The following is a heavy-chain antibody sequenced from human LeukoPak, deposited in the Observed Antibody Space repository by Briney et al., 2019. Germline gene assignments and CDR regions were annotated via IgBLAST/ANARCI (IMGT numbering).Heavy chain of an antibody. V-gene: IGHV3-23*01. CDR3: ARDPALSDCSSTSCYPDY. D-gene: IGHD2-2*01. CDR1: GFTFSSYS. Sequence: GESLRLSCAASGFTFSSYSMSWVRQAPGKGLEWVSAIRGSGGSTYYADSVKRRFTIYRDNSKNTLYLQMNSLRAEDTAVYYCARDPALSDCSSTSCYPDYWGQGTLVTVSS. J-gene: IGHJ4*02. CDR2: IRGSGGST.